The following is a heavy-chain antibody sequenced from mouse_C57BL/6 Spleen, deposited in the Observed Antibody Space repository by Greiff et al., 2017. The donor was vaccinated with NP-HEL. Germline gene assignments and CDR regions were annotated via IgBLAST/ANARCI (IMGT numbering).Heavy chain of an antibody. CDR1: GYAFSSSW. J-gene: IGHJ3*01. V-gene: IGHV1-82*01. CDR2: IYPGDGDT. CDR3: ARGEEPFAY. Sequence: QVQLKQSGPELVKPGASVKISCKASGYAFSSSWMNWVKQRPGKGLEWIGRIYPGDGDTNYNGKFKGKATLTADKSSSTAYMQLSSLTSEDSAVYFCARGEEPFAYWGQGTLVTVSA.